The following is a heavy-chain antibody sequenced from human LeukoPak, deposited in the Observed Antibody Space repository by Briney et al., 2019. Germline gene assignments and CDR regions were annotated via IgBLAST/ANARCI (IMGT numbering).Heavy chain of an antibody. V-gene: IGHV4-39*01. CDR2: IYYSGST. CDR3: ASLGRGIAVAAGIVDY. CDR1: GGSISSSSYY. D-gene: IGHD6-19*01. Sequence: SETLSLTCTVSGGSISSSSYYWGWIRQPPGKGLEWIGSIYYSGSTYYNPSLKSRVTISVDTSKNQFSLKLSSVTAADTAVYYCASLGRGIAVAAGIVDYWGQGTLVTVSS. J-gene: IGHJ4*02.